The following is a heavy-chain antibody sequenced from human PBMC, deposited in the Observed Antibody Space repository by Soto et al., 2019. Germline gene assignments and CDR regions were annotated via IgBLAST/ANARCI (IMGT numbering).Heavy chain of an antibody. Sequence: QVQLVQSGAEVKKPGSSVKVSCKAAGGTFRRDAFSWVRQTPGQGLEWMGGILPMFSTGNYSQRFQDRVTITADEPTVTVYMELSSLRPEDTAMYYCARDYTTWGQGTMVTVSS. J-gene: IGHJ4*02. V-gene: IGHV1-69*01. CDR3: ARDYTT. CDR1: GGTFRRDA. CDR2: ILPMFSTG. D-gene: IGHD1-1*01.